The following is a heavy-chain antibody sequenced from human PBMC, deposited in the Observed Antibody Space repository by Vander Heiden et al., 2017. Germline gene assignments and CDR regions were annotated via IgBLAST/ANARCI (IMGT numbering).Heavy chain of an antibody. CDR3: TREVGIRGFDY. CDR2: ISPDSGDT. V-gene: IGHV1-2*02. D-gene: IGHD2-21*01. CDR1: GYTFTGNH. Sequence: VQLVQSGAEVMKPGASVKVSCKTPGYTFTGNHMHWVRLAPGQGLQWMGWISPDSGDTMYSQKFQGRVTLTSDTSISTAYMELNSLISDDTAVYYCTREVGIRGFDYWGQGTLVTVSS. J-gene: IGHJ4*02.